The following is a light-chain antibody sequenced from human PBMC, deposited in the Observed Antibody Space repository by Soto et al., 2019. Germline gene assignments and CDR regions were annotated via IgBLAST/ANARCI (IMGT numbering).Light chain of an antibody. J-gene: IGLJ2*01. V-gene: IGLV2-23*01. CDR1: SSDVGSYYL. CDR3: CSFAGSSTPVV. CDR2: EGS. Sequence: QSALTQPASVSGSPGQSITIFCTGTSSDVGSYYLVSWYQQHPGKAPKLMIYEGSKRPSGVSIRFSGSKSGNTAALTISGLQAEEEADYYCCSFAGSSTPVVFGGGTKLTVL.